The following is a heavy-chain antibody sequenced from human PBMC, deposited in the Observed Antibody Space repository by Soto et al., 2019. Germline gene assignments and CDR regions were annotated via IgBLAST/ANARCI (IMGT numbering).Heavy chain of an antibody. CDR3: ARGLYLAYGQDY. D-gene: IGHD4-17*01. CDR2: IKSDETTT. V-gene: IGHV3-74*01. Sequence: EVQLVESGGGLVQPGGSLRLSCAASGFTFTNYWMHWVRQVPGKGPVWVSRIKSDETTTDYADSVKGRFTISRANAKNTVYLQMSSLRAEYTAVYYCARGLYLAYGQDYWGQGILVTVSP. J-gene: IGHJ4*02. CDR1: GFTFTNYW.